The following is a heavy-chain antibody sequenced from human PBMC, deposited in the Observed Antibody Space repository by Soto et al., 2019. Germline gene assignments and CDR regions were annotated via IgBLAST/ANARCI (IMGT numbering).Heavy chain of an antibody. CDR2: ISGSSSNI. Sequence: EVQLVESGGGLVQPGGSLRLSCAASGFSFSNYAMDWVRQAPGKGLEWVSYISGSSSNIRYADSVKGRFTISRDNAKSSVYLQMNSLRAEDTAVYYCAGGLLYYYYGMDVWGQGTTVTVSS. V-gene: IGHV3-48*01. D-gene: IGHD2-15*01. J-gene: IGHJ6*02. CDR3: AGGLLYYYYGMDV. CDR1: GFSFSNYA.